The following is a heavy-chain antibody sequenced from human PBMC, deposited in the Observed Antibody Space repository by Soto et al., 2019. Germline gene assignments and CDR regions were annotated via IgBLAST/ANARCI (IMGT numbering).Heavy chain of an antibody. V-gene: IGHV5-10-1*01. CDR2: IDPSDSYT. CDR3: ARLSFTVYYDILTGYLGGPNYGMDV. J-gene: IGHJ6*02. CDR1: GYSFTSYW. Sequence: PGESLKISCKGSGYSFTSYWISWVRQMPGKGLEWMGRIDPSDSYTNYSPSFQGHVTISADKSISTAYLQWSSLKASDTAMYYCARLSFTVYYDILTGYLGGPNYGMDVWGQGTTVTVSS. D-gene: IGHD3-9*01.